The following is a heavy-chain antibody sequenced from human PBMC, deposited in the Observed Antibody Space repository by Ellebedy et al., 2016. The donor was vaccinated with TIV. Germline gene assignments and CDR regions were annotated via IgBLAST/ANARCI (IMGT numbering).Heavy chain of an antibody. CDR1: GGSINGFF. CDR3: AKARDRSLDQ. Sequence: MPSETLSLTCTVSGGSINGFFCSWIRQVPGRGLEWLGYVFYTGNTYYNPSLRSRVAMSVDTSKNQFSLSLTSVTAADTAVYYCAKARDRSLDQWGQGTLVTVSS. D-gene: IGHD1-14*01. CDR2: VFYTGNT. J-gene: IGHJ4*02. V-gene: IGHV4-59*12.